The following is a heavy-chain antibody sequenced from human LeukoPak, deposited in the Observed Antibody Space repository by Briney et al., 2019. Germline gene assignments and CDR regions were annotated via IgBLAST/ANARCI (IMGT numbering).Heavy chain of an antibody. Sequence: PGGSLRLSCGISGFTFSRYSMNWVRQAPGKGLEWVSYVTSTSDIIYYADSVKGRFTISRDNAKNSVYLQMNSLRAEDTAVYYCAREATGYYDSSGYLFDYWGQGTLVTVSS. CDR1: GFTFSRYS. CDR3: AREATGYYDSSGYLFDY. D-gene: IGHD3-22*01. CDR2: VTSTSDII. V-gene: IGHV3-48*01. J-gene: IGHJ4*02.